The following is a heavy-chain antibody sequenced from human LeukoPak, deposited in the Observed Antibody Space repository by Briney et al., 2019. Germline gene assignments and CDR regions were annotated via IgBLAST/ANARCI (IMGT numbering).Heavy chain of an antibody. J-gene: IGHJ4*02. Sequence: PGGSLRLSCAASGFTFSSYALSWVRQAPGKGLEWVSAISGSGGSTYYADSVKGRFTISRDNSKNTLYLQMNSLRAEDTAVYYCAKGRLLVGAVFDYWGQGTLVTVSS. CDR2: ISGSGGST. D-gene: IGHD1-26*01. CDR1: GFTFSSYA. CDR3: AKGRLLVGAVFDY. V-gene: IGHV3-23*01.